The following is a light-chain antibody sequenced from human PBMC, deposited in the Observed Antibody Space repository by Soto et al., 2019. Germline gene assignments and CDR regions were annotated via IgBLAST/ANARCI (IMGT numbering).Light chain of an antibody. J-gene: IGKJ4*01. V-gene: IGKV1-33*01. CDR3: QQYGNLPLY. CDR1: QDINIY. CDR2: DAS. Sequence: DIQMTQSPSSLSAFVGDRVTITCQASQDINIYLNWYQQKPGKAPKLLIYDASNLATGVPSKFSGSGSETDFTFTINSIQPEDIATEFCQQYGNLPLYFGGGTKVEIK.